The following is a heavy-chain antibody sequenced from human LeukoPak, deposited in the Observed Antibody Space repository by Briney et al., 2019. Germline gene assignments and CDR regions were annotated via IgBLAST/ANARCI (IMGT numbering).Heavy chain of an antibody. CDR2: IYYSGST. V-gene: IGHV4-59*07. CDR1: AGSISSYY. Sequence: SHTLSLTCTVSAGSISSYYWSWIRQHPGKGREWIGYIYYSGSTNYNPSLKSRVTISVDTSKNQFSLKLNSVTAADTAVYYCARGDGSGSYPFDYWGQGTLVTVSS. CDR3: ARGDGSGSYPFDY. J-gene: IGHJ4*02. D-gene: IGHD3-10*01.